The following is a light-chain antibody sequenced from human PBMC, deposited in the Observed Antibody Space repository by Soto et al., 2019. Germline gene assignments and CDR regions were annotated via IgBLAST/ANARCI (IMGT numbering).Light chain of an antibody. V-gene: IGLV2-8*01. J-gene: IGLJ2*01. CDR2: EVS. CDR1: SSDVGGYNY. Sequence: QSALAHPPSASGSRGQSVTISCTGTSSDVGGYNYVSWYQQHPGKAPKLMIYEVSKRPSGVPDRFSGSKSGNTASLTVSGLQAEDEADYYCSSYAGSNSPVVFGGGTKLTVL. CDR3: SSYAGSNSPVV.